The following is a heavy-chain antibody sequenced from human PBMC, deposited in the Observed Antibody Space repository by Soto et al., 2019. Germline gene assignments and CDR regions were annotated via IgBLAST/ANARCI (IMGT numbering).Heavy chain of an antibody. J-gene: IGHJ4*02. V-gene: IGHV4-59*01. CDR3: ATASSRGSSGELDY. CDR2: VYYSGSP. CDR1: GGSISSYY. D-gene: IGHD3-22*01. Sequence: SETLSLTCSVSGGSISSYYCSWIRQPPGKGMEWIGYVYYSGSPDYNPSLKSRVTISLDTSKKQFSLRLSAVTAADTAVYYCATASSRGSSGELDYWGQGILVTVSS.